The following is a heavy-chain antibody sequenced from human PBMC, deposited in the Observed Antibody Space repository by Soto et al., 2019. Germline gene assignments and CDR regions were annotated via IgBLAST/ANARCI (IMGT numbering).Heavy chain of an antibody. CDR1: GFTFSSYG. J-gene: IGHJ4*02. CDR3: AKDSLWFGEFSYYFDY. D-gene: IGHD3-10*01. Sequence: GGSLRLSCAASGFTFSSYGMHWVRQAPGKGLEWVAVISYDGSNKYYADSVKGRFTISRDNSKNTLYLQMNSLRAEDTAVYYCAKDSLWFGEFSYYFDYWGQGTLVTVSS. V-gene: IGHV3-30*18. CDR2: ISYDGSNK.